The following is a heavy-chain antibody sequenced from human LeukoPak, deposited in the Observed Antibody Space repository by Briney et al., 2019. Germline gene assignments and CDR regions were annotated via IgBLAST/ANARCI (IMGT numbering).Heavy chain of an antibody. Sequence: PGGSLRLSCAASGFTFSSYAMSWVRQAPGKGLEWVSAISGSGGSTYYADSVKGRFTISRDNAKNSLYLQMNSLRAEDTAVYYCARDLLRELRDYWGQGTLVTVSS. CDR3: ARDLLRELRDY. CDR1: GFTFSSYA. D-gene: IGHD1-26*01. V-gene: IGHV3-23*01. CDR2: ISGSGGST. J-gene: IGHJ4*02.